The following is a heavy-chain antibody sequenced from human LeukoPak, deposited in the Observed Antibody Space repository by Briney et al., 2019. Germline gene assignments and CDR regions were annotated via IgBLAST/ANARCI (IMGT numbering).Heavy chain of an antibody. J-gene: IGHJ4*02. V-gene: IGHV3-11*04. CDR1: GFTFSDSY. CDR2: ISNSGDTI. CDR3: GRGHWGLDY. D-gene: IGHD7-27*01. Sequence: PGGSLRLSCAASGFTFSDSYMTWIRQAPGKGLEWVSFISNSGDTIYYADSVKGRFTTSRDNAMSSLYLQMNSLRAEDTAVYYCGRGHWGLDYWGQGTLVTVSP.